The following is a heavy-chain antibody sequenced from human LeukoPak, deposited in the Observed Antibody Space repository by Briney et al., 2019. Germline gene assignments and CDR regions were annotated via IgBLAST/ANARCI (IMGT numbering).Heavy chain of an antibody. V-gene: IGHV1-8*02. D-gene: IGHD6-13*01. CDR2: MNPNSGNT. J-gene: IGHJ4*02. CDR1: GYTFIGNY. Sequence: ASVKVSCKASGYTFIGNYIHWVRQATGQGLEWMGWMNPNSGNTGYAQRFQGRVTMTRNTSISTAYMELSSLRSEDTAVYYCARGLQAAAGTIDYWGQGTLVTVSS. CDR3: ARGLQAAAGTIDY.